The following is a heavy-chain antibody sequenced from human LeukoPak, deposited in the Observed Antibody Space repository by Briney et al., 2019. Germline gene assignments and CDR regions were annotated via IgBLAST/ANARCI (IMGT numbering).Heavy chain of an antibody. CDR2: INHSGST. CDR3: ARVLRSFYGSGSYYLPI. J-gene: IGHJ4*02. Sequence: SETLSLTCAVYGGSFSGYYWSWIRQPPGKGLEWIGEINHSGSTNYNPSLKSRVTISVDTSKNQFSLKLSSVTAADTAVYYCARVLRSFYGSGSYYLPIWGQGTLVTVSS. D-gene: IGHD3-10*01. CDR1: GGSFSGYY. V-gene: IGHV4-34*01.